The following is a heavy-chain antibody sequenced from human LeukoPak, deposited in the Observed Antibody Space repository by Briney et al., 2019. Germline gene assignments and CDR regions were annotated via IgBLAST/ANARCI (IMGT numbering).Heavy chain of an antibody. CDR2: ISAYNGNT. J-gene: IGHJ4*02. CDR1: GYTFTKYG. D-gene: IGHD6-19*01. CDR3: ASYVAGTPPTFDY. Sequence: ASVKVSCKPSGYTFTKYGISWLRQAPGQGLEWMGWISAYNGNTNYAQKLQGRVTMTTDTSTSTAYMELRSLRSDDTAVYYCASYVAGTPPTFDYWGQGTLVTVSS. V-gene: IGHV1-18*01.